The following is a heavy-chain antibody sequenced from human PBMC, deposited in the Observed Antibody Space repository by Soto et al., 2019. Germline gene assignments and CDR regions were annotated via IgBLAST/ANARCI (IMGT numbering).Heavy chain of an antibody. V-gene: IGHV4-61*01. D-gene: IGHD3-3*01. CDR1: GGSVSSGSYY. J-gene: IGHJ4*02. CDR3: ARGRITILV. CDR2: IFYSGSA. Sequence: QVQLQESGPGLVKPSETLSLTCTVSGGSVSSGSYYWNWIRQPPGKGLEWIGYIFYSGSANYHPYLKSRVTMSVDTARNQCSLKLNSVTAADAAVYYCARGRITILVWGQGTLVTVSS.